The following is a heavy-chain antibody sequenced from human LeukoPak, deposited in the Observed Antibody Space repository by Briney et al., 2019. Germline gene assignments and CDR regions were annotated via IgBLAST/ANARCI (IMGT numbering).Heavy chain of an antibody. J-gene: IGHJ4*02. CDR2: ISGSGGST. Sequence: PGGSLRLSCAASGFTFSSYAMSWVRQAPGKGLEWVSAISGSGGSTYYADSVEGRFTISRDNSKNTLYLQMNSLRAEDTAVYYCAKDSGKSHHPPFDYWGQGTLVTVSS. D-gene: IGHD3-10*01. CDR3: AKDSGKSHHPPFDY. CDR1: GFTFSSYA. V-gene: IGHV3-23*01.